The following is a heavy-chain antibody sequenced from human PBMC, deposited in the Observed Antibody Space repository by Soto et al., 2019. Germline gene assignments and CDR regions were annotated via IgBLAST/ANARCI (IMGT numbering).Heavy chain of an antibody. J-gene: IGHJ4*02. Sequence: QVQLQESGPGLVKPSETLSLTCTVSGVSFSTYYWSWIRQAPGKGLEWIGYIYYRGSSTYNPSLKSRVTMSVDTSKNQLSLKLSSVTAADTAVSYCARDQGGPFDYWGQGTLVTVSS. CDR1: GVSFSTYY. D-gene: IGHD2-15*01. CDR2: IYYRGSS. V-gene: IGHV4-59*01. CDR3: ARDQGGPFDY.